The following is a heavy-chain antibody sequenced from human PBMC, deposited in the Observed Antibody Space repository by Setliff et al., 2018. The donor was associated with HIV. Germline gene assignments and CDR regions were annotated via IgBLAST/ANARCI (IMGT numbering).Heavy chain of an antibody. Sequence: GGSLRLSCAASGFTFDDYGMSWVRQAPGKGLEWVSGINWNGGSAGYADSVKGRFIISRDNSKNTLYLQMNSLRAEDTAVYYCARDPGRYNGMDVWGQGTTVTVSS. CDR3: ARDPGRYNGMDV. CDR2: INWNGGSA. J-gene: IGHJ6*02. D-gene: IGHD1-20*01. V-gene: IGHV3-20*04. CDR1: GFTFDDYG.